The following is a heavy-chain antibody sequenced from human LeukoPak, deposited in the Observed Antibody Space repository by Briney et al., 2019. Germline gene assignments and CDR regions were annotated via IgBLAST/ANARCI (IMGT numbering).Heavy chain of an antibody. CDR3: ARDRLSSWYSRYFDY. V-gene: IGHV3-21*01. CDR1: RFTFSSYS. J-gene: IGHJ4*02. CDR2: ISSSSSYI. D-gene: IGHD6-13*01. Sequence: PGGSLRLSRAASRFTFSSYSMNWVRQAPGKGLEWVSSISSSSSYIYYADSVKGRFTISRDNAKNSLYLQMNSLRAEDTAVYYCARDRLSSWYSRYFDYWGQGTLVAVSS.